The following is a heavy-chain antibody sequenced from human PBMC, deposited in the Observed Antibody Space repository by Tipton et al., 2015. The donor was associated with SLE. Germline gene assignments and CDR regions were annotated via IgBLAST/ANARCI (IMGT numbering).Heavy chain of an antibody. Sequence: TLSLTCTVSGASVTHSTHFWGWVRQPPGKGLEWIASVYYTGNTFYSPSLKSRVTISLDTKNHFSLKLTSLTAADTAVYFCARGLWVDKDIAVDPPAIRLRAFDIWSQGTLVTVSS. D-gene: IGHD3-16*01. CDR1: GASVTHSTHF. V-gene: IGHV4-39*07. CDR2: VYYTGNT. CDR3: ARGLWVDKDIAVDPPAIRLRAFDI. J-gene: IGHJ3*02.